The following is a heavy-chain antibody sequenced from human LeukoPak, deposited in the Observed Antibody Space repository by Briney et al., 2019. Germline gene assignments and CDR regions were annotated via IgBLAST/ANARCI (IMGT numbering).Heavy chain of an antibody. CDR3: ARVAYYYYYYMDV. J-gene: IGHJ6*03. CDR2: IYTSGST. V-gene: IGHV4-61*02. Sequence: SETLSLTCTVSGGSISSGSYYWSWIRQPAGKGLEWIGRIYTSGSTYYNPSLKSRVTISVDTSKNQFSLKLSSVTAADTAVYYCARVAYYYYYYMDVWGKGTTVTVSS. CDR1: GGSISSGSYY.